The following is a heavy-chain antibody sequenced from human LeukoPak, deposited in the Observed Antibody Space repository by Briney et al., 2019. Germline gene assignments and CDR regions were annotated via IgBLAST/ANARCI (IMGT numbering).Heavy chain of an antibody. CDR2: IIPIFGTA. CDR3: ASSEAAEMATISLYIQH. D-gene: IGHD5-24*01. J-gene: IGHJ1*01. Sequence: SVKDSRKASGGTFSSYAISWVRQAPGQGVEWMGRIIPIFGTANYAQKFQGRVTITAEKSTSTAYMELSSLRSEDTAVYYCASSEAAEMATISLYIQHWGQGTPVTVSS. V-gene: IGHV1-69*06. CDR1: GGTFSSYA.